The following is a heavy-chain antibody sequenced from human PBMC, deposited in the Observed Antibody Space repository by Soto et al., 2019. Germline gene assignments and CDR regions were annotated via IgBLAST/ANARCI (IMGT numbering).Heavy chain of an antibody. CDR2: ISGSGGST. J-gene: IGHJ5*02. CDR3: AKEFGGQSYGSGGPNWFDP. Sequence: LSLTCAASGFTFSSYAMSWVRQAPGKGLEWVSAISGSGGSTYYADSVKGRFTISRDNSKNTLYLQMNSLRAEDTAVYYCAKEFGGQSYGSGGPNWFDPWGQGTLVTVSS. CDR1: GFTFSSYA. V-gene: IGHV3-23*01. D-gene: IGHD3-10*01.